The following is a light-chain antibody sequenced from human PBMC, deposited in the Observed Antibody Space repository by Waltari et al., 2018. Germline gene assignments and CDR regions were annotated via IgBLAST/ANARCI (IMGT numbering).Light chain of an antibody. V-gene: IGKV4-1*01. CDR1: PIVLSSSNNKNY. Sequence: DIVMTQSQDSLAVSLGERATINCKYSPIVLSSSNNKNYLGWYQQKLGQPPKLLVSWAPTRESGVPDRFSGSGSGTDFTLTISSLQAEDVAVYYCQQCYNFPYTFGQGTKLEIK. CDR3: QQCYNFPYT. J-gene: IGKJ2*01. CDR2: WAP.